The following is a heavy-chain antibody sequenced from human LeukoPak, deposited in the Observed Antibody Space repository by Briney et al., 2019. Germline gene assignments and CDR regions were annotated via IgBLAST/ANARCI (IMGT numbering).Heavy chain of an antibody. CDR2: INPNSGGT. V-gene: IGHV1-2*02. D-gene: IGHD4-17*01. CDR3: ARHMTTANNRFDP. CDR1: GYTFTGYY. J-gene: IGHJ5*02. Sequence: GASVKVPCKASGYTFTGYYMHWVRQAPGQGLEWMGWINPNSGGTNYEQKFQGRVIMTRDTSISTAYMELSRLRSDDTAVYYCARHMTTANNRFDPWGQGTLVTVSS.